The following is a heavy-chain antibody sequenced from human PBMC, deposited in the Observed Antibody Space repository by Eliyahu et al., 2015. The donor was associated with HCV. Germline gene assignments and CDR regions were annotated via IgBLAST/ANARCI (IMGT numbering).Heavy chain of an antibody. Sequence: GFTFSSYSMNWVRQAPGKGLEWVSSISSSSSYIYYADSVKGRFTISRDNAKNSLYLQMNSLRAEDTAVYYCARGVRSWYYGSGSPPRFDYWGQGTLVTVSS. CDR1: GFTFSSYS. V-gene: IGHV3-21*01. CDR2: ISSSSSYI. CDR3: ARGVRSWYYGSGSPPRFDY. D-gene: IGHD3-10*01. J-gene: IGHJ4*02.